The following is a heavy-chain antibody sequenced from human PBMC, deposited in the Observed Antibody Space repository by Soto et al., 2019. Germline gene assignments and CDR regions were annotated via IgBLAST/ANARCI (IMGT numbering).Heavy chain of an antibody. CDR3: ASPVVAATTDAFDI. CDR2: IVPILGIA. J-gene: IGHJ3*02. D-gene: IGHD2-15*01. V-gene: IGHV1-69*02. CDR1: GGTFSSYT. Sequence: SVKVSCKASGGTFSSYTISWVRQAPGQGLEWMGRIVPILGIANYAQKFQGRVTITADKSTSTAYMELSSLRSEDTAVYYCASPVVAATTDAFDIWGQGTMVTVSS.